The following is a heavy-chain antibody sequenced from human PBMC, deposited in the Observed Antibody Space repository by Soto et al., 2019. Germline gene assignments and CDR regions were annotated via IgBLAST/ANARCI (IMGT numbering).Heavy chain of an antibody. V-gene: IGHV1-69*02. Sequence: QVQLVQSGAEVKKPGSSVKVSCKASGGTFSSYTISWVRQAPGQGLEWMGRIIPILGIANYAQKFQGRVTITADKSTGRAYMQLSSLRSEDRAVYYSASLGDGYNFDYYCGMVVWGKGTTVTVSS. CDR2: IIPILGIA. CDR3: ASLGDGYNFDYYCGMVV. J-gene: IGHJ6*04. D-gene: IGHD5-12*01. CDR1: GGTFSSYT.